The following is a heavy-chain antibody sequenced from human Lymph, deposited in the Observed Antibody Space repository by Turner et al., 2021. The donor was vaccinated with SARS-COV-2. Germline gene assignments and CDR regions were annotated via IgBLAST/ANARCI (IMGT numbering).Heavy chain of an antibody. D-gene: IGHD1-1*01. V-gene: IGHV1-69*10. J-gene: IGHJ4*02. CDR1: GGTFSTYA. CDR3: ARDATGPLGY. CDR2: TIPIFGIA. Sequence: QVQLVQSGAEVKKPGSSVKVSCKASGGTFSTYAIRWVRQAPGQGLEWLGGTIPIFGIANYAQKFQGRVTITADKFTSTAYMELSSLRSEDTAVYYCARDATGPLGYWGRGTLVTVSS.